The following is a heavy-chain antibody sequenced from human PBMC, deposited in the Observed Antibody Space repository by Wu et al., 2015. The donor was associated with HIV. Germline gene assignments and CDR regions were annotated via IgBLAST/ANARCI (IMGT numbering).Heavy chain of an antibody. CDR3: ARGHEEGIYYYGMDV. V-gene: IGHV1-69*12. J-gene: IGHJ6*02. CDR2: IIPIFGTP. Sequence: QVQLVQSGAEMKKPGSSMKVSCMASGDTFSSHTINWVRQAPGQGLEWMGGIIPIFGTPKYAHQFQDRVTITADEYSSTVYMELNSLRSDDTAVYYCARGHEEGIYYYGMDVWGQGTTVTVSS. D-gene: IGHD3-10*01. CDR1: GDTFSSHT.